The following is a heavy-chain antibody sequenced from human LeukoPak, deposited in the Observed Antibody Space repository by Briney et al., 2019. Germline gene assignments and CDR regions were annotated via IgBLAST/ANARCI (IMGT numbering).Heavy chain of an antibody. J-gene: IGHJ4*02. Sequence: GGSLRLFCAASGFTFSDAWMSWVRQAPGKGLEWVGRIISKGAGGTTDYAAFVNGRFNISREDSKNTLHLQMNSLRSEDTAVYYCTWITTVQGAIGYWGQGTLVTVSS. V-gene: IGHV3-15*01. CDR1: GFTFSDAW. CDR2: IISKGAGGTT. D-gene: IGHD3-10*01. CDR3: TWITTVQGAIGY.